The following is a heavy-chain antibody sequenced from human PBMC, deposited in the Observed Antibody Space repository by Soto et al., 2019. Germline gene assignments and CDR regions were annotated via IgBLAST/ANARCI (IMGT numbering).Heavy chain of an antibody. Sequence: GGSLRLSCAASGCPFSSYAMSWVRQAPGKGLEWVSAISGSGGSTYYADSVKGRFTISRDNSKNTLYLQMNSLRAEDTAVYYCAKDLVSYCSGGSCNPPFDYGGQETLVTVS. V-gene: IGHV3-23*01. D-gene: IGHD2-15*01. J-gene: IGHJ4*02. CDR1: GCPFSSYA. CDR2: ISGSGGST. CDR3: AKDLVSYCSGGSCNPPFDY.